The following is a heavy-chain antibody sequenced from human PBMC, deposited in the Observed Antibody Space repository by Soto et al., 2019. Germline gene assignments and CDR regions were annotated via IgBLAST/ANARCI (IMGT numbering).Heavy chain of an antibody. V-gene: IGHV4-34*01. CDR2: INHSGST. J-gene: IGHJ4*02. Sequence: QVQLQQWGAGLLKPSETLSLTCAVYGGSFSGYYWSWIRQPPGKGLEWIGEINHSGSTNYNPTLMIRVTISVDTSKTLFSLKLSSVPAADTAVYYCARGRGVQQLVPGGYYFDYWGQGTLVTVSS. D-gene: IGHD6-6*01. CDR1: GGSFSGYY. CDR3: ARGRGVQQLVPGGYYFDY.